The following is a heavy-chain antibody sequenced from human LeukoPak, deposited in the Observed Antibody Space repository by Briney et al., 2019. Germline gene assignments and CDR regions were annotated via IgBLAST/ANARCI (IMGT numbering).Heavy chain of an antibody. CDR1: GYTFTNYD. V-gene: IGHV1-18*01. CDR2: ISPYNGNT. J-gene: IGHJ4*02. CDR3: ARDGSSWFY. D-gene: IGHD6-13*01. Sequence: ASVKVSCKASGYTFTNYDISWVRQAPGQGLEWMGWISPYNGNTNYAQKLQGRVTMTTDTSTSTAYMELWSLRSDDTAMYYRARDGSSWFYWGQGTLVTVSS.